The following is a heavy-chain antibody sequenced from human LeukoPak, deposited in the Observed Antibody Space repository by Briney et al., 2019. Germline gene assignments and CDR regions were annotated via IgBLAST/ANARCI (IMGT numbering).Heavy chain of an antibody. D-gene: IGHD6-19*01. CDR1: GFTFSSYA. CDR2: ISYDGSNK. V-gene: IGHV3-30-3*01. J-gene: IGHJ4*02. CDR3: ARDMGLTAVD. Sequence: RSLRLSCAASGFTFSSYAMHWVRQAPGKGLEWVAVISYDGSNKYYADSVKGRFTISRDNSKNTLYLQMNSLRAEDTAVYYCARDMGLTAVDWGQGTLVTVSS.